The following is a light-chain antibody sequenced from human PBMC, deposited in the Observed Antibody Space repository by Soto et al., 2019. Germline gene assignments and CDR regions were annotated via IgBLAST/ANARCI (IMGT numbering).Light chain of an antibody. CDR2: DVS. Sequence: QSALTSPASVSGSPGQSITISCTGTSSDVGGYNYVSWYQQHPGKAPKLMIYDVSNRPSGVSNRFSGSKSGNTASLTISGLQAEDEADYYCSSYTSSSTLEGVFGTGTKVTVL. V-gene: IGLV2-14*01. J-gene: IGLJ1*01. CDR1: SSDVGGYNY. CDR3: SSYTSSSTLEGV.